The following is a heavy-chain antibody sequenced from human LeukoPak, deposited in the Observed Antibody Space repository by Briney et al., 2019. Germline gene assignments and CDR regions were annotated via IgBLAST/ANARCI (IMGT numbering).Heavy chain of an antibody. CDR3: ARVLKYSSTSRRLQNPNWFDP. D-gene: IGHD6-13*01. CDR2: INHSGST. V-gene: IGHV4-34*01. J-gene: IGHJ5*02. Sequence: PSETLSLTCAVYGGSFSGYYWSWIRQPPGKGLEWIGEINHSGSTNYNPSLKSRVTISVDTSKNQFSLKLSSVTAADTAVYYCARVLKYSSTSRRLQNPNWFDPWGQGTLVTVSS. CDR1: GGSFSGYY.